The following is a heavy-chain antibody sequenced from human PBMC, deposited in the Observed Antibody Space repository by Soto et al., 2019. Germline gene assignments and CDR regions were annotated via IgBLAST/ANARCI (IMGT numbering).Heavy chain of an antibody. CDR3: ARGWFGPDV. Sequence: EVQLVESGGGLVQPGGSLRLSCAASGFTLSGRSMHWVRQAPGKGLVWVSGIDNAGTDSTYADSVKGRFTSSRDNAKNMLYLQMNSLGVEDKAVYYCARGWFGPDVWGKGTTVTVSS. D-gene: IGHD3-10*01. CDR1: GFTLSGRS. V-gene: IGHV3-74*01. CDR2: IDNAGTDS. J-gene: IGHJ6*04.